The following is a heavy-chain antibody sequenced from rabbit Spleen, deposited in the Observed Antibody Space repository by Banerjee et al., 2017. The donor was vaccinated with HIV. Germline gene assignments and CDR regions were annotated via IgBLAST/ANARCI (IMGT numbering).Heavy chain of an antibody. J-gene: IGHJ4*01. V-gene: IGHV1S45*01. CDR3: AREDVGIGLGYISL. Sequence: LEESGGGLVKPGGTLTLTCTVSGFSFSSNWICWVRQAPGKGLEWIACIDTSDGDTDYANWPKGRFTISKTSSTTVTLQMTSLTAADTATYFCAREDVGIGLGYISLWGPGTLVTVS. D-gene: IGHD1-1*01. CDR1: GFSFSSNW. CDR2: IDTSDGDT.